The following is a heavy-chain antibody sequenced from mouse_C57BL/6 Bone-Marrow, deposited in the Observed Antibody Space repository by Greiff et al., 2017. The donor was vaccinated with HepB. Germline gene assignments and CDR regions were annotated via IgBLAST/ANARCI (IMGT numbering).Heavy chain of an antibody. Sequence: EVKVEESGGGLVQPGGSLKLSCAASGFTFSDYYMYWVRQTPEKRLEWVAYISNGGGSTYYPDTVKGRFTISRDNAKNTLYLQMSRLKSEDTAMYYCARLDYGEGFDYWGQGTTLTVSS. CDR2: ISNGGGST. CDR1: GFTFSDYY. CDR3: ARLDYGEGFDY. V-gene: IGHV5-12*01. D-gene: IGHD2-4*01. J-gene: IGHJ2*01.